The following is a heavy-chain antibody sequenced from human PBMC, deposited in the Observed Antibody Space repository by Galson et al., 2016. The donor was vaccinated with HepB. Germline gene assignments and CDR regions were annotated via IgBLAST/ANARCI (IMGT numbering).Heavy chain of an antibody. CDR3: ASRLGYCRGGSCFGRY. CDR2: IYSDGRT. CDR1: GFTVSDNY. D-gene: IGHD2-15*01. V-gene: IGHV3-53*01. Sequence: SLRLSCAVSGFTVSDNYMSWVRQAPGKGLEWVSLIYSDGRTYYAESTKGRFTISRGSTKNTVYLQMSSLRVEDSAVYYCASRLGYCRGGSCFGRYWGQGTLVTVSA. J-gene: IGHJ4*02.